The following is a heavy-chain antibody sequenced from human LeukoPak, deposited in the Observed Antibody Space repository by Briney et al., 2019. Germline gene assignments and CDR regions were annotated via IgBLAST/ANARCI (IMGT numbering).Heavy chain of an antibody. CDR2: IIPILGIA. CDR1: GGTFSSYA. J-gene: IGHJ4*02. Sequence: GASVKVSCKASGGTFSSYAISWVRQAPGQGLEWMGRIIPILGIANYAQKFQGRVTITADKSTSTAYMELSSLRSEDTAVHYCARPYYYDSSGYYYFDYWGQGTLVTVSS. V-gene: IGHV1-69*04. CDR3: ARPYYYDSSGYYYFDY. D-gene: IGHD3-22*01.